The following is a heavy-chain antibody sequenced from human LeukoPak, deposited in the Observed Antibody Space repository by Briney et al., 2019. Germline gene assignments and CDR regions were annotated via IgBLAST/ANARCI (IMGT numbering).Heavy chain of an antibody. CDR1: GYTFTGYY. CDR3: ARDVDSSSYD. Sequence: ASVKVSCKASGYTFTGYYIRWVRQAPGQGLEWMGWINPNNGNTNYAQKFQGRVTMTRDTSISTAYMELSRLKSDDTAVYYCARDVDSSSYDWGQGTLVTVSS. V-gene: IGHV1-2*02. CDR2: INPNNGNT. D-gene: IGHD6-6*01. J-gene: IGHJ4*02.